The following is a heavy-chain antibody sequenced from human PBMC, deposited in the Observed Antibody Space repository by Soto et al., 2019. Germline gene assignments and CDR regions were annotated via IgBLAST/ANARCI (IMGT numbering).Heavy chain of an antibody. J-gene: IGHJ6*02. CDR1: GYSFTSYW. D-gene: IGHD3-10*01. V-gene: IGHV5-51*01. CDR2: IYPGDSDT. Sequence: PGASLKISCKGSGYSFTSYWIGWVRQIPWKGLEWMGIIYPGDSDTRYSPSFQGQVTISADKSISTAYLQWSSLKASDTAMYYCARQTFYGSGFIEYYYGMDVWGQGTKVTVYS. CDR3: ARQTFYGSGFIEYYYGMDV.